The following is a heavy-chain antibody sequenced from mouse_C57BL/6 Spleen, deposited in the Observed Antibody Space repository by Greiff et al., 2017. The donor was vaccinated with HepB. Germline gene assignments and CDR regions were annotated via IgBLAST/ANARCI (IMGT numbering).Heavy chain of an antibody. D-gene: IGHD4-1*01. CDR1: GYTFTSYW. J-gene: IGHJ3*01. Sequence: QVQLQQPGAELVKPGASVKLSCKASGYTFTSYWMQWVKQRPGQGLEWIGEIDPSDSYTNYNQKFKGKATLTVDTSSSTAYLQLRSLTSEDSAVYYCARRDWEGAWFAYWGQGTLVTVSA. CDR2: IDPSDSYT. V-gene: IGHV1-50*01. CDR3: ARRDWEGAWFAY.